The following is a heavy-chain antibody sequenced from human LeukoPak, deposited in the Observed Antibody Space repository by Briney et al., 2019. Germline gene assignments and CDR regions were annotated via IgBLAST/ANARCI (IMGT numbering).Heavy chain of an antibody. CDR1: GYSISSGYY. Sequence: SGTLSLTCTVSGYSISSGYYWGWIRPPPGKGLEWIGSIYHSGSTYYNPSLKSRVTISVDTSKNQFSLKLSSVTAADTAVYYCAICRDGYNWDWGQGTLVTVSS. D-gene: IGHD5-24*01. CDR3: AICRDGYNWD. V-gene: IGHV4-38-2*02. CDR2: IYHSGST. J-gene: IGHJ4*02.